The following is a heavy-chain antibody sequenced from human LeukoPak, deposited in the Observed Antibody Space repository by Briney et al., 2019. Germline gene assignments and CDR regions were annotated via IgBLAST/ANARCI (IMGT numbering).Heavy chain of an antibody. D-gene: IGHD3-3*01. J-gene: IGHJ6*03. CDR2: ISSSSSYI. CDR3: ARVIKGYDFWSGYYMDV. CDR1: GFTFSSYS. V-gene: IGHV3-21*01. Sequence: GGSLRLSCAASGFTFSSYSMNWVRQAPGKGLEWVSSISSSSSYIYYADSVKGRFTISRDNAKNSLYLQMNSLRAEDTAVYYCARVIKGYDFWSGYYMDVWGKGTTVTVSS.